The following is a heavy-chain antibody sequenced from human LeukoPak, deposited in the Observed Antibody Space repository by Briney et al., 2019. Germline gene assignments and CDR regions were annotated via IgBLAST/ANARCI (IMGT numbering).Heavy chain of an antibody. J-gene: IGHJ4*02. CDR2: ISGSGGST. CDR1: GFTFSSYW. V-gene: IGHV3-23*01. D-gene: IGHD4-17*01. CDR3: AKAPRLRVNYFDY. Sequence: GGSLRLSCAASGFTFSSYWMSWVRQAPGKGLEWVSAISGSGGSTYYADSVKGRFTISRDNSKNTLYLQMNSLRAEDTAVYYCAKAPRLRVNYFDYWGQGTLVTVSS.